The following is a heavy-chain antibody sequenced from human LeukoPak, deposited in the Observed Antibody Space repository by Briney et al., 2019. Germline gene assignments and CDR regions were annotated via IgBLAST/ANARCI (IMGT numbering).Heavy chain of an antibody. J-gene: IGHJ3*02. V-gene: IGHV4-61*02. CDR2: IYTSGST. CDR3: ARVLFRTDAFDI. Sequence: SETLSLTCTVSGGSISSGSYYWSWIRQPAGKGLEWIGRIYTSGSTNYNPSLKSRVTISVDTSKNQFSLKLSSVTAADTAVYYCARVLFRTDAFDIWGQGTMVTVSS. CDR1: GGSISSGSYY. D-gene: IGHD1-14*01.